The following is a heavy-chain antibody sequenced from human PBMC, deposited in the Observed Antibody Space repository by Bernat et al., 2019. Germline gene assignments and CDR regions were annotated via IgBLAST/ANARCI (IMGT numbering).Heavy chain of an antibody. Sequence: QVQLVESGGGLVKPGGSLRLSCAASGFTFSDYYMSWIRQAPGKGLEWVSNISRSSTYTNYADSVKGRVTISRDNAKNSLYLQMNSLRAEDTAVYYCARGGSSWYGSYWYFDLWGRGTLVTVSS. D-gene: IGHD6-13*01. CDR1: GFTFSDYY. J-gene: IGHJ2*01. CDR3: ARGGSSWYGSYWYFDL. V-gene: IGHV3-11*05. CDR2: ISRSSTYT.